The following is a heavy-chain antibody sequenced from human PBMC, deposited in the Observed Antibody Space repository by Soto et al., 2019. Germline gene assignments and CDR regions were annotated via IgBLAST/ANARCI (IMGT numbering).Heavy chain of an antibody. Sequence: PSETLSLTCAVYGGSFIGYYCSCIRHPPLKWLEWIGEINHSGSTNYNPSLKSRVTISVDTSKNQFSLKLSSVTAADTAVYYCARGRMAAAGTPLWSREYYYYGMDVWGQGTTVTVSS. CDR2: INHSGST. D-gene: IGHD6-13*01. CDR1: GGSFIGYY. J-gene: IGHJ6*02. CDR3: ARGRMAAAGTPLWSREYYYYGMDV. V-gene: IGHV4-34*01.